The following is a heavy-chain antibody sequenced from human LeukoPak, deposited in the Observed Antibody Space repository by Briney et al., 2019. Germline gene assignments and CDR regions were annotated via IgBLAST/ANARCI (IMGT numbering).Heavy chain of an antibody. CDR1: GYTFTSYG. CDR2: ISAYNGKT. V-gene: IGHV1-18*01. D-gene: IGHD3-22*01. Sequence: ASVKVSCKASGYTFTSYGISWVRQAPGQGLEWMGWISAYNGKTKYAQKLQGRVTMTTTTYNSTAYREMRSLRSADTAVYYCARIFGEFYDSSGYPDDYWGQGTLVTVSS. CDR3: ARIFGEFYDSSGYPDDY. J-gene: IGHJ4*02.